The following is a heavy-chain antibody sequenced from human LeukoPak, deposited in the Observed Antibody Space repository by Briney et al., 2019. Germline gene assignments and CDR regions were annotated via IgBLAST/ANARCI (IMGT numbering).Heavy chain of an antibody. CDR2: IKQDGSEK. D-gene: IGHD2-8*01. V-gene: IGHV3-7*01. CDR1: GFTFSSYW. CDR3: AKEYCSNSVCHSLDY. Sequence: PGGSLRLSCAASGFTFSSYWMSWVRQAPGKGLEWVANIKQDGSEKYYADSVEGRFTFSRDNSKNTLYLQMNSLRAEDTAVYYCAKEYCSNSVCHSLDYWGQGTLVTVSS. J-gene: IGHJ4*02.